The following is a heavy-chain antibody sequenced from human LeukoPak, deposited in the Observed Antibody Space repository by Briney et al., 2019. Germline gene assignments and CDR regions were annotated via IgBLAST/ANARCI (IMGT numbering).Heavy chain of an antibody. CDR3: TRSPRLLFDH. V-gene: IGHV3-23*01. CDR2: VFGSGGTT. Sequence: GGSLRLSCAASGFSFPSYAMSWVRQAPGKGLEWAAGVFGSGGTTHYVDSVQGRFTISRDTSTNTLYLQMNSLRAEDTAVYYCTRSPRLLFDHWGQGTLVTVSS. CDR1: GFSFPSYA. D-gene: IGHD2-21*02. J-gene: IGHJ4*02.